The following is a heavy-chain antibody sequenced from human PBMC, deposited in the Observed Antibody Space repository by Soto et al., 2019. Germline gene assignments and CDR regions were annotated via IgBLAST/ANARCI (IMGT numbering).Heavy chain of an antibody. V-gene: IGHV3-33*01. CDR3: ARAFYYDSSCYLDY. Sequence: HPGGSLRLSCAASGFTFSSYGIHWVRQAPGKGLEWVAVIWHDGVNKYYADSVKGRFTISRDNSKNTLYLQMSSLRAEDTAVYYCARAFYYDSSCYLDYWGQGTLVTVSS. J-gene: IGHJ4*02. D-gene: IGHD3-22*01. CDR1: GFTFSSYG. CDR2: IWHDGVNK.